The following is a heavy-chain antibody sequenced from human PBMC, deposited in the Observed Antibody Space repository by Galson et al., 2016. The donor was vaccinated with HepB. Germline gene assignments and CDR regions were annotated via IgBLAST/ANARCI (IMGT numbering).Heavy chain of an antibody. CDR2: XXGGXXST. D-gene: IGHD3-22*01. Sequence: SLRLSCAASGFTFSSYAMSWVRQAPGKGLXXVSXXXGGXXSTFYADSVKGRFTISRDNSKNTVCLQMNSLRAEDTAGYYCARGMYYYDSSGYPGPSDYWRQGTLVTVSS. V-gene: IGHV3-23*01. CDR1: GFTFSSYA. CDR3: ARGMYYYDSSGYPGPSDY. J-gene: IGHJ4*02.